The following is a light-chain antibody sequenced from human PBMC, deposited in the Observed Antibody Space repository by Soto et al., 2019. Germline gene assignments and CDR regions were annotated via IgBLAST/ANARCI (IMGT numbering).Light chain of an antibody. V-gene: IGKV1-39*01. J-gene: IGKJ2*01. Sequence: IQMTQSPSSMSASVGDRVTITCRASQSISTYLNWYLQKPGKAPKLLISAASSLQSGVPSRFSGSGSGTHFTLTINSLQPEDFATYYCQQSYSTQYTFGQGTKLEIK. CDR3: QQSYSTQYT. CDR1: QSISTY. CDR2: AAS.